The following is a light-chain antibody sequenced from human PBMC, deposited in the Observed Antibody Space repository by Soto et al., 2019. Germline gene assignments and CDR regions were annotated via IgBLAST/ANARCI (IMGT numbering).Light chain of an antibody. J-gene: IGKJ3*01. Sequence: EIVLTQSPGTLSLSPGERATLSCRASQSVSSSYLAWYQQKPGQAPRLLIYGASSRATGIPDRFSGSGSGTAFTLTISRLGPEDFAVYYCQSRGFTFGPGTKVDIK. CDR3: QSRGFT. CDR1: QSVSSSY. CDR2: GAS. V-gene: IGKV3-20*01.